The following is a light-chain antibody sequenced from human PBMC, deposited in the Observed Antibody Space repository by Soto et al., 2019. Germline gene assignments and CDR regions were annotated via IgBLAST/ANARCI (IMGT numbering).Light chain of an antibody. J-gene: IGKJ1*01. Sequence: DIQMTQSPSTLSASVGDRVTITCRASQSISSWLAWYQQKPGKAPKVLIYKASSLQSGVPSRFSGSGSGTEFTLTISSLQPDDFATYYCQQYNQGWTFGQGTKVGYQT. V-gene: IGKV1-5*03. CDR1: QSISSW. CDR2: KAS. CDR3: QQYNQGWT.